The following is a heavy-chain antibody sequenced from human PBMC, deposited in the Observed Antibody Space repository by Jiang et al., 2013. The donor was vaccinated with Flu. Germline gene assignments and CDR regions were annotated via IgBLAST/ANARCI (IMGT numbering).Heavy chain of an antibody. V-gene: IGHV4-61*02. Sequence: GPGLVKPSQTLSLTCTVSGGSISTDTFTWNWVRQPAGKGLEWIGRIYTSGSTNYNPSLKSRVTISLDKSQNQFSLKLNSVTAADTAVYYCARGEGSAKGNYFYYGMDVWGQGTTVTVSS. CDR3: ARGEGSAKGNYFYYGMDV. CDR2: IYTSGST. CDR1: GGSISTDTFT. J-gene: IGHJ6*02.